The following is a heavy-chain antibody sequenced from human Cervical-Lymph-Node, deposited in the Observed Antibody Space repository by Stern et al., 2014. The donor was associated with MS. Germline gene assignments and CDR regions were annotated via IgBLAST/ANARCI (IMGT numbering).Heavy chain of an antibody. Sequence: VQLVESGAEVKKPGSSVKVSCKASGGTFSSYAISWVRQAPGQGLEWMGGIIPIFGTANYAQKFQGRVTITADESTSTAYMELSSLRSEDTAVYYCAREDYYGSGSYHPRSWYFDYWGQGTLVTVSS. CDR2: IIPIFGTA. CDR1: GGTFSSYA. J-gene: IGHJ4*02. CDR3: AREDYYGSGSYHPRSWYFDY. D-gene: IGHD3-10*01. V-gene: IGHV1-69*01.